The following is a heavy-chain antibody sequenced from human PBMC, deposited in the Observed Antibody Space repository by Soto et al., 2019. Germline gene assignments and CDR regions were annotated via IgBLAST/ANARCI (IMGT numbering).Heavy chain of an antibody. Sequence: SETLSLTCAASGYSISSGYYWGWIRQPPGKGLEWIGSIYHSGSTYYNPSLKSRVTISVDTSKNQFSLKLSSVTAADTAVYYCARDSARTYYYYGMDVWGQGTTVTVSS. CDR3: ARDSARTYYYYGMDV. D-gene: IGHD3-10*01. V-gene: IGHV4-38-2*02. J-gene: IGHJ6*02. CDR2: IYHSGST. CDR1: GYSISSGYY.